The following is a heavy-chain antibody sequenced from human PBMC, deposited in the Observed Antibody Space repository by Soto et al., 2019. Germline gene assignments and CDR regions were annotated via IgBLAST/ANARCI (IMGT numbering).Heavy chain of an antibody. CDR3: ARSSGSSWMFYWFDP. CDR1: GYTFTSYA. V-gene: IGHV1-18*01. D-gene: IGHD6-13*01. J-gene: IGHJ5*02. CDR2: ISAYNGNT. Sequence: QVQMVQSGAEVKKPGASVKVSCKASGYTFTSYAISWVRQTPGQGLEWMGWISAYNGNTNYAQKLQGRVTMTTDTSTSTAYMELRSLRSDDTAVYYCARSSGSSWMFYWFDPWGQGTLVTVSS.